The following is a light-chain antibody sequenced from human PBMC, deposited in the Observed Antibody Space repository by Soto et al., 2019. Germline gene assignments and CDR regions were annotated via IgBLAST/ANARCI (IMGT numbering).Light chain of an antibody. V-gene: IGKV1-39*01. J-gene: IGKJ4*01. CDR2: AAS. Sequence: DIQMTQAPSSLSASVGDSVTITCRASQMVSSYVNWYQQKPGRAPKLLIYAASTLPGGVPSRFSGSASGTHSTLTISGLQPEDSATYYCQQSYNPPLTFGGGTKVEI. CDR1: QMVSSY. CDR3: QQSYNPPLT.